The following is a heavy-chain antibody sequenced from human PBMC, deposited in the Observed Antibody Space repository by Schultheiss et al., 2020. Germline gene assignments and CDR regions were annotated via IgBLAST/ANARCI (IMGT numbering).Heavy chain of an antibody. CDR1: GGSISSGGYY. Sequence: SETLSLTCTVSGGSISSGGYYWSWIRQHPGKGLEWIGYIYYSGSTYYNPSLKSRVTISVDTSKNQFSLKLSSVTAADTAVYYCARVGDHDYGGHFDYWGQGTLVTVSS. V-gene: IGHV4-31*03. CDR3: ARVGDHDYGGHFDY. J-gene: IGHJ4*02. CDR2: IYYSGST. D-gene: IGHD4-23*01.